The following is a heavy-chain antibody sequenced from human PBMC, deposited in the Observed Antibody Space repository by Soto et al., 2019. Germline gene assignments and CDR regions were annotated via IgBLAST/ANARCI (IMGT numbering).Heavy chain of an antibody. V-gene: IGHV1-69*01. J-gene: IGHJ4*02. CDR3: ARGWLNYGTNTAFWEY. D-gene: IGHD3-10*01. CDR1: GGTFSSYA. Sequence: QVQLVQSGAEEKKPGSSVKVSCKASGGTFSSYAISWVRQAPGQGLEWMGGIIPIFGTANYAQKFQGRVTITADESTSTAYMELSSLRSEDTAVYYCARGWLNYGTNTAFWEYWGQGTLVTVSS. CDR2: IIPIFGTA.